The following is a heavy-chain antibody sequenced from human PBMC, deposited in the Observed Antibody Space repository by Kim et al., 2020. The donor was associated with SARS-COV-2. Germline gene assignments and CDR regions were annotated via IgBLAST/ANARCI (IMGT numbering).Heavy chain of an antibody. Sequence: SETLSLTCAVYGGSFSGYYWSWIRQPPGKGLEWIGEINHSGSTNYNPSLKSRVTISVDTSKNQFSLKLSSVTAADTAVYYCARDGYSSRSFDYWGQGTL. D-gene: IGHD6-13*01. CDR1: GGSFSGYY. CDR2: INHSGST. CDR3: ARDGYSSRSFDY. V-gene: IGHV4-34*01. J-gene: IGHJ4*02.